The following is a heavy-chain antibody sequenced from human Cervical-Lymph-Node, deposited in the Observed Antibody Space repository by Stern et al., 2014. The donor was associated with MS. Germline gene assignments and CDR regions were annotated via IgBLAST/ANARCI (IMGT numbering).Heavy chain of an antibody. Sequence: QLQLQESGPGLVQPSETLSLTCSVSGDSISGNYWSWIRQPPGQGLEWLGYIYYTGSTNYNPSLKSRVTISIDTSKTQFSLRLNSVTAADTAVYYCARVVVLAGSRWFDPWGQGILVSVSS. D-gene: IGHD2-15*01. CDR1: GDSISGNY. CDR2: IYYTGST. J-gene: IGHJ5*02. CDR3: ARVVVLAGSRWFDP. V-gene: IGHV4-59*01.